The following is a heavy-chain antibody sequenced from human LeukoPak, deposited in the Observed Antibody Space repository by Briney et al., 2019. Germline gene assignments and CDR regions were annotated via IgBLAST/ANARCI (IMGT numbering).Heavy chain of an antibody. CDR2: INHSGST. CDR3: ARGNIVVVTAINWFDP. D-gene: IGHD2-21*02. J-gene: IGHJ5*02. Sequence: SETLSLTCAVYGGSFSGYYWSWIRQHPGKGLEWVGEINHSGSTNYNPSLKSRVTISVDTSKNQFSLKLSSVTAADTAVYYCARGNIVVVTAINWFDPWGQGTLVTVSS. V-gene: IGHV4-34*01. CDR1: GGSFSGYY.